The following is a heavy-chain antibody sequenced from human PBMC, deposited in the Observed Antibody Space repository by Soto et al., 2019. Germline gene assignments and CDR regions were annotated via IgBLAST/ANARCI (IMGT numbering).Heavy chain of an antibody. D-gene: IGHD6-19*01. CDR1: GFTFSSYW. J-gene: IGHJ6*03. V-gene: IGHV3-7*01. Sequence: GGSLRLSCAASGFTFSSYWMSWVRQAPGKGLEWVANIKQDGSEKYYVDPVKGRLTISRDNAKNSLYLQMNSLRAEDTAVYYCARGPGYSSGWYPHYYYMDVWGKGTTVTVSS. CDR3: ARGPGYSSGWYPHYYYMDV. CDR2: IKQDGSEK.